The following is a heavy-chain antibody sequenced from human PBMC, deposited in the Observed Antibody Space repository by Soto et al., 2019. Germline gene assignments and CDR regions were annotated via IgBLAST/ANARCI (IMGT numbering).Heavy chain of an antibody. J-gene: IGHJ6*02. CDR2: MNPNSGNT. CDR3: ARYHYYYCMDV. V-gene: IGHV1-8*01. D-gene: IGHD3-22*01. Sequence: QVQLVQSGAEVRKPGASVKVSCKASGYTFTTYDINWVRQATGQGLEWMGWMNPNSGNTVYAQNSQXXGTMTRNNSINTAYMELTSLTSDDTAVSDWARYHYYYCMDVWGQGTTVTVSS. CDR1: GYTFTTYD.